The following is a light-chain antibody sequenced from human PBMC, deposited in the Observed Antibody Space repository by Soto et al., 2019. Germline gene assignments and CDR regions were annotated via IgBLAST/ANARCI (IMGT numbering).Light chain of an antibody. CDR2: EVS. CDR3: SSYTSSSTPYV. J-gene: IGLJ1*01. CDR1: SSDVGGYNY. Sequence: QAVLTQPARETGSLGVAIAIFSTGTSSDVGGYNYASWYQQHPGKAPKLMIYEVSNRPSGVSNRFSGSKSGNTASLTISGLQAEDEADYYCSSYTSSSTPYVFGSGTKV. V-gene: IGLV2-14*01.